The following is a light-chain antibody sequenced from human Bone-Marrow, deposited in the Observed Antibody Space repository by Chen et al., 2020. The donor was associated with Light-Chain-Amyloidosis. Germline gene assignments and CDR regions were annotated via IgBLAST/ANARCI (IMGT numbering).Light chain of an antibody. J-gene: IGLJ3*02. V-gene: IGLV6-57*01. Sequence: NFMLPQPHSVSHSLGKTVIISCPRSSGSIATNYVQWYQQRPGSSPTTVIYEDDQRPSGVPDRFSGSIDRSSNSASLTISGLKTEDEADYYCQSYQGSSQGVFGGGTKLTVL. CDR1: SGSIATNY. CDR2: EDD. CDR3: QSYQGSSQGV.